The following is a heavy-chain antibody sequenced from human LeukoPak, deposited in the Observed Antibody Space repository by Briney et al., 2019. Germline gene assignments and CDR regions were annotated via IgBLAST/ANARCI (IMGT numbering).Heavy chain of an antibody. V-gene: IGHV4-34*01. J-gene: IGHJ6*04. CDR3: TRGAEQISSYGMDV. D-gene: IGHD1-14*01. CDR2: INHSGST. Sequence: SETLSLTCAVYGGSFSGYYWSWIRQAPGKGLEWIGEINHSGSTNQNPSLKSRVTISVDTTKNQFSLKLSSVTAADSAVYYCTRGAEQISSYGMDVWGKGTTVTVSS. CDR1: GGSFSGYY.